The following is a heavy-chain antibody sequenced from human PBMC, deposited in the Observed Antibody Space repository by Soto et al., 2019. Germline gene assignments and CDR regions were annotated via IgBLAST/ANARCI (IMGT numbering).Heavy chain of an antibody. J-gene: IGHJ4*02. CDR3: ARVRVGGLDY. CDR1: GGSISSYY. V-gene: IGHV4-59*01. Sequence: SETLSLTCTASGGSISSYYWSWIRQPPGKGLEWIGYIYYSGSTNYNPSLKSRVTISVDTSKNQFSLKLSSVTAADTAVYYCARVRVGGLDYWGQGTLVTVSS. D-gene: IGHD3-10*01. CDR2: IYYSGST.